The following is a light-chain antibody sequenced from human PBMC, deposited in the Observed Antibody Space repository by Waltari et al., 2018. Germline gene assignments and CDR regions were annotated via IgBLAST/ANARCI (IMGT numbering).Light chain of an antibody. V-gene: IGKV3-20*01. CDR1: QSIGIY. Sequence: EIVLTQSPGTLSLSPGERATLSCRASQSIGIYLAWYQQRPGQAPRLHMYHASSRATGIPDRFSGSGSGTDFSLTISRLDPEDFAVYYCQKYESLPATFGQGTKVEIK. CDR3: QKYESLPAT. CDR2: HAS. J-gene: IGKJ1*01.